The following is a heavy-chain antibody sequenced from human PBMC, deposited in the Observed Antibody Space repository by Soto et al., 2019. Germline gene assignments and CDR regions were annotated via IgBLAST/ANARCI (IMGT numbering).Heavy chain of an antibody. D-gene: IGHD6-19*01. CDR3: ARDIPPLRRGIAVAGTDY. CDR2: IWYDGSNK. CDR1: GFTFSSYG. V-gene: IGHV3-33*01. Sequence: QVQLVESGGGVVQPGRPLRLSCAASGFTFSSYGMHWVRQAPGKGLEWVAVIWYDGSNKYYADSVKGRFTISRDNSKNTLYLQMNSLRAEDTAVYYCARDIPPLRRGIAVAGTDYWGQGTLVTVSS. J-gene: IGHJ4*02.